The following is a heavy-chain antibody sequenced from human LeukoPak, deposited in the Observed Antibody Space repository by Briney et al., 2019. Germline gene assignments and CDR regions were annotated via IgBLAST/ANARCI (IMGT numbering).Heavy chain of an antibody. CDR3: ARRPGSGGRASPLTRFDP. V-gene: IGHV4-34*01. J-gene: IGHJ5*02. CDR2: IDHSGST. CDR1: GGSFSGYY. D-gene: IGHD2-15*01. Sequence: SETLSLTCAVYGGSFSGYYWSWVRQPPGKGLEWIGEIDHSGSTNYNPSLKSRVTISVDTSKNQFSLKLSSVTAADTAVYYCARRPGSGGRASPLTRFDPWGQGTLVTVSS.